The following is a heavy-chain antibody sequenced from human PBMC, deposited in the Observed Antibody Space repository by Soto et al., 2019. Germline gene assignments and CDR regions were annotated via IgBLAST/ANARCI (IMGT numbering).Heavy chain of an antibody. CDR3: ASNTPGPTTGTTVGDYYYYGMDV. CDR2: IIPIFGTA. CDR1: GGTFSSYA. D-gene: IGHD1-1*01. J-gene: IGHJ6*02. V-gene: IGHV1-69*01. Sequence: QVQLVQSGAEVKKPGSSVKVSCKASGGTFSSYAISWVRQAPGQGLEWMGGIIPIFGTANYAQKFQGRVTITADESTRTAYMELSSLRSEDTAVYYCASNTPGPTTGTTVGDYYYYGMDVWGQGTTVTVSS.